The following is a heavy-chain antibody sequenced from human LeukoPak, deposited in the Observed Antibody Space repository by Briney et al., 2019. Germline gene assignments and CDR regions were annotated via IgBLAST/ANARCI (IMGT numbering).Heavy chain of an antibody. Sequence: PGGSLRLSCAASGFTFSSYGMHWVRQAPGKGLEWVAFIRYDGSNKYYADSVKGRFTISRDNSKNTLYLQMNSLRAEDTAVYYCAKDDEYSSSQGYDAFDIWGQGTMVTVSS. CDR2: IRYDGSNK. V-gene: IGHV3-30*02. CDR3: AKDDEYSSSQGYDAFDI. CDR1: GFTFSSYG. J-gene: IGHJ3*02. D-gene: IGHD6-6*01.